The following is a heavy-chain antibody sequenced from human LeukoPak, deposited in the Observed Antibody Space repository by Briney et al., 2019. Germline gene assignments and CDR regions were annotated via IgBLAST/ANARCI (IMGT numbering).Heavy chain of an antibody. CDR2: ISSSSSYI. V-gene: IGHV3-21*01. CDR3: ARVMYSSSSVGWFDP. CDR1: GFTFSSYS. Sequence: PGGSLRLSCAASGFTFSSYSMNWVRQAPGKGLEWVSSISSSSSYIYYADSVKGRFTISRDNAKNSLYLQMNSLRAEDTAVYYCARVMYSSSSVGWFDPWGQGTLVTVSS. D-gene: IGHD6-6*01. J-gene: IGHJ5*02.